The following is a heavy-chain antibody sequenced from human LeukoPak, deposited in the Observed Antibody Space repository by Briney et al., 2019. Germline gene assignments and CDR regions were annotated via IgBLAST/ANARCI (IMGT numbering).Heavy chain of an antibody. CDR1: GFTFSSYA. J-gene: IGHJ6*02. CDR3: AKAKWDISYYGTDV. Sequence: GGSLRLSCAASGFTFSSYAMAWVRQAPGKGLEWVSAISGSGGSTYYADSVKGRFTISRDNSKNTLFLQMNSLRAEDTAVYFCAKAKWDISYYGTDVWGQGTTVTVSS. V-gene: IGHV3-23*01. D-gene: IGHD1-26*01. CDR2: ISGSGGST.